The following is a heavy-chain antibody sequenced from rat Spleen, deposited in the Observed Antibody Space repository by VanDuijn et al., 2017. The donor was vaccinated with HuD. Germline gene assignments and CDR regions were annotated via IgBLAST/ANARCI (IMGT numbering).Heavy chain of an antibody. Sequence: EVQLVESDGGLVQPGRSLKLSCAASGFTFSDYYMAWVRQSPAKGLEWVASISISGGSTYYRDSVKGRFTISRDNAKSTLNLQMDSLRSEDTATYYCAMRPTEGIADYWGQGVMVTVSS. CDR1: GFTFSDYY. V-gene: IGHV5-25*01. J-gene: IGHJ2*01. CDR2: ISISGGST. CDR3: AMRPTEGIADY. D-gene: IGHD1-11*01.